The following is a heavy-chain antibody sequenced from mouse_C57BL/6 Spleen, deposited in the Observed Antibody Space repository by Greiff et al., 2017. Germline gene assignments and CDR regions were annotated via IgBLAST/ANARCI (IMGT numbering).Heavy chain of an antibody. CDR2: IYPGSGST. J-gene: IGHJ4*01. CDR3: ARYRLPHAMDY. D-gene: IGHD2-2*01. V-gene: IGHV1-55*01. Sequence: QVQLQQPGAELVKPGASVKMSCKASGYTFTSYWITWVKQRPGQGLEWIGDIYPGSGSTNYNEKFTSKATLTVDTSSSTAYMQLSSLTSEDSAVYYCARYRLPHAMDYWGQGTSVTVSS. CDR1: GYTFTSYW.